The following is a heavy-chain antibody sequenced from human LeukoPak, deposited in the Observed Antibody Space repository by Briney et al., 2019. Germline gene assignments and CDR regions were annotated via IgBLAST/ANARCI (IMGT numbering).Heavy chain of an antibody. Sequence: ASVKVSCKASGYTFASYDINWVRQATGQGLEWMGWMNPNSGNTGYAQKFQGRVTMTRNTSMSTAYMELSSLRSEDTAVYYCARVIAVAGTYYFDYWGQGTLVTVSS. CDR3: ARVIAVAGTYYFDY. D-gene: IGHD6-19*01. J-gene: IGHJ4*02. V-gene: IGHV1-8*01. CDR2: MNPNSGNT. CDR1: GYTFASYD.